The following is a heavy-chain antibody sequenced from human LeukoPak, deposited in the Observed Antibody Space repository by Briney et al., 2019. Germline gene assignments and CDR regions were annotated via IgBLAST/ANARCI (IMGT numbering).Heavy chain of an antibody. CDR1: GYTFSYYY. CDR3: ARRRDEGCGI. Sequence: ASVKVSCKASGYTFSYYYLHWVRQAPGQGLEWMGIINPSGGATNYAQKFQGRVTLTRDTSTGTVYMELSSLISADTAVYYCARRRDEGCGIWDQGTLVTVSS. V-gene: IGHV1-46*01. J-gene: IGHJ3*02. D-gene: IGHD2-21*01. CDR2: INPSGGAT.